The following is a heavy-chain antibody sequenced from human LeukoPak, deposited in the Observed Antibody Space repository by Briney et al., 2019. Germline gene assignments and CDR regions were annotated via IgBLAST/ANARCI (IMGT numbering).Heavy chain of an antibody. Sequence: ASVKVSCKASGYTFTGYYMHWVRQAPGQGLGWMGWINPNSGCTNYAQKFQSRVTITRDTSIRTGYMELGRLGSDDTTVYYLSRELMDYYSGMDVWGQGTTLTVSS. V-gene: IGHV1-2*02. CDR3: SRELMDYYSGMDV. CDR2: INPNSGCT. J-gene: IGHJ6*02. CDR1: GYTFTGYY.